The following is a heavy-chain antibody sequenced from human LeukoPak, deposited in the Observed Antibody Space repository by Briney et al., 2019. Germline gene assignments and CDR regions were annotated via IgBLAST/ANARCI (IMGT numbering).Heavy chain of an antibody. CDR1: GGSSSSYY. CDR2: IYYSGST. D-gene: IGHD6-13*01. Sequence: SETLSLTGTGSGGSSSSYYWSWLRQRPGKGREWRGYIYYSGSTNYNPSLKSGVTISVDTSKNQPSLKLSSVTAADTAVYYCAGGIAPAGTSVGWGQGTLVTVSS. V-gene: IGHV4-59*01. J-gene: IGHJ1*01. CDR3: AGGIAPAGTSVG.